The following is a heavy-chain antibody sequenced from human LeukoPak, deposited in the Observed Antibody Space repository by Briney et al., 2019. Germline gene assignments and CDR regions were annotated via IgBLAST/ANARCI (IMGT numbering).Heavy chain of an antibody. V-gene: IGHV3-64D*06. D-gene: IGHD5-12*01. CDR1: GFTLSSYA. CDR2: ISSNGGTT. J-gene: IGHJ4*02. Sequence: GGSLRLSCSASGFTLSSYAVHWVRQAPGRGLEYVSGISSNGGTTHYADSVKGRFTISRDNSKNTLYLQMSSLRAEDTAVYYCVKDIGATIQAYFDYWGQGTLVTVSS. CDR3: VKDIGATIQAYFDY.